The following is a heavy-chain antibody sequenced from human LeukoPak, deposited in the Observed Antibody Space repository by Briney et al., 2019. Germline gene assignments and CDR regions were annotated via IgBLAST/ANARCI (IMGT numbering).Heavy chain of an antibody. D-gene: IGHD2-21*02. V-gene: IGHV1-2*03. CDR2: INPNSGGT. J-gene: IGHJ4*02. CDR1: GYTFTGYY. Sequence: VASVKVSCKASGYTFTGYYMHWVQQAPGQGLEWMGWINPNSGGTNYAQKFQGRVTMTRDTSISTAYTELSRLRSDDTAVYYCARVDHIVVVTATYFDYWGQGTLVTVSS. CDR3: ARVDHIVVVTATYFDY.